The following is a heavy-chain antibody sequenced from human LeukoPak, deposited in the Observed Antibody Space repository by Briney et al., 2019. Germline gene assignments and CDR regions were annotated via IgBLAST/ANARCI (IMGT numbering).Heavy chain of an antibody. V-gene: IGHV4-39*02. CDR2: IYYSGST. CDR3: AREGYYYGSGSYYLDY. Sequence: SETLSLTCTVSGGSISSSSYYWGWIRQPPGKGLEWIGSIYYSGSTYYNPSLKSRVTISVDTSKNQFSLKPSSVTAADTAVYYCAREGYYYGSGSYYLDYWGQGTLVTVSS. J-gene: IGHJ4*02. D-gene: IGHD3-10*01. CDR1: GGSISSSSYY.